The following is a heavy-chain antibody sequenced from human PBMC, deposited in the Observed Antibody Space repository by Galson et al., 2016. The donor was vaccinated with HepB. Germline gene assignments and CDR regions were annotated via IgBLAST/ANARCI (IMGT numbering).Heavy chain of an antibody. D-gene: IGHD6-13*01. J-gene: IGHJ4*02. V-gene: IGHV5-51*01. CDR3: ARTVSIAAAGGAYY. CDR1: GYSFTTYW. Sequence: QSGAEVKRPGESLKISCKGSGYSFTTYWNGWVRQMPGKGLEWMGMIYPGDSDTRYSPSFQGQVTISADQSINTAYLQWSSLKASDTAMYYCARTVSIAAAGGAYYWGQGTLVTVSS. CDR2: IYPGDSDT.